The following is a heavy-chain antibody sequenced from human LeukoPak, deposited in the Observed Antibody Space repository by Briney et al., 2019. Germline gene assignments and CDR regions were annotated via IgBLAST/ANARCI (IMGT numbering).Heavy chain of an antibody. CDR3: ARDPYDIVALERGGDP. J-gene: IGHJ5*02. CDR1: GGSISGYY. V-gene: IGHV4-4*07. D-gene: IGHD3-9*01. CDR2: FYNTRTN. Sequence: PSETLSLTYTVSGGSISGYYWSWIRQPAGKGLEWIGRFYNTRTNNYYPSLKSRVTMSVDTSKNQFSLNLSSVTAADTAIYYCARDPYDIVALERGGDPWGQGMLVTVSS.